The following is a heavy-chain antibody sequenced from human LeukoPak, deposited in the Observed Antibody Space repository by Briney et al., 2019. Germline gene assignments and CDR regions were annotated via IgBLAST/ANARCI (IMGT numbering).Heavy chain of an antibody. V-gene: IGHV1-69*06. D-gene: IGHD3-22*01. Sequence: SVKVSCTASGYTFTSHAITWVRQAPGEGLEWMGRIIPIFGTANYAQKFQGTVTITADKSTSTTYLELSSLRSEDTAMYYCVSTYYYDSGGSPDYWGQGTLVIVSS. J-gene: IGHJ4*02. CDR1: GYTFTSHA. CDR2: IIPIFGTA. CDR3: VSTYYYDSGGSPDY.